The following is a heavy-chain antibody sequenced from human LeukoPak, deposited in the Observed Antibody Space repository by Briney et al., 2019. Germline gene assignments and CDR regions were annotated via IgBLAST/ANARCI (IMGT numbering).Heavy chain of an antibody. J-gene: IGHJ4*02. V-gene: IGHV3-74*01. CDR1: GFHFRGKW. CDR2: IDNEGSSK. Sequence: GGALGPSLAAFGFHFRGKWMDWGRPAPGKGGGGISSIDNEGSSKVYADFAEGRFTISRDNAENTLYLQMSSLRVEDTAVYYCVRGWFGPDYCGQGTLVTVSS. D-gene: IGHD2-15*01. CDR3: VRGWFGPDY.